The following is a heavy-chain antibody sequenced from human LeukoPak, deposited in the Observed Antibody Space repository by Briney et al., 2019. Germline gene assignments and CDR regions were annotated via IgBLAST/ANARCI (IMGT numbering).Heavy chain of an antibody. CDR2: IWSDENNK. CDR1: GFTFRTYG. D-gene: IGHD3-9*01. CDR3: AKDGHTSGYYYFDY. Sequence: PGRSLRRSCAASGFTFRTYGIHWVRQAPGKGLEWVAVIWSDENNKQYADSVKGRFTIARDNSKNTVFLQMNSLRDEDTAVYYCAKDGHTSGYYYFDYWGQGTLVTVSS. V-gene: IGHV3-33*06. J-gene: IGHJ4*02.